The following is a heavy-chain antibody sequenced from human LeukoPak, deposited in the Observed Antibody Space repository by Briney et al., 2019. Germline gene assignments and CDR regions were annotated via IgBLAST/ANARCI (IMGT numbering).Heavy chain of an antibody. V-gene: IGHV3-21*01. CDR3: ASPIYGDYAFDS. CDR2: ISSGSSYI. CDR1: GFPFSSHS. D-gene: IGHD4-17*01. Sequence: GGSLRLSCTASGFPFSSHSMNWVRQAPGKGLEWVSYISSGSSYIYYVDSVKGRFTISRDNDKTSLYLQMNSLRAEDTAVYYCASPIYGDYAFDSWGQGALVTVSS. J-gene: IGHJ4*02.